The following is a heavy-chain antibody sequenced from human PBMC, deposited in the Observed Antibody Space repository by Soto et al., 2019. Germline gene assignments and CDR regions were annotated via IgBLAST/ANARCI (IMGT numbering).Heavy chain of an antibody. D-gene: IGHD3-22*01. CDR1: GFTFSSYG. V-gene: IGHV3-33*01. J-gene: IGHJ6*02. CDR3: AITPNKYDSSGSNYYYGMDV. CDR2: IWYDGSNK. Sequence: QVQLVESGGGVVQPGRSLRLSCAASGFTFSSYGMHWVRQAPGKGLEWVAVIWYDGSNKYYADSVKGRFTISRDNSKNTLYLQMNSLRAEDTAVYYCAITPNKYDSSGSNYYYGMDVWGQGTTVTVSS.